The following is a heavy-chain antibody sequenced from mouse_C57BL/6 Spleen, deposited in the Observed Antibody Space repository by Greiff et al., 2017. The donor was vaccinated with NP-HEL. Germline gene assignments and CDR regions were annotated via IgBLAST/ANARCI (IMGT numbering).Heavy chain of an antibody. Sequence: VQLQQSGAELVRPGASVKLSCKASGYTFTDYYINWVKQRPGQGLEWIARIYPGSGNTYYNEKFKGKATLTAEKSSSTAYMQLSSLTSEDSAVYFCARGSNYGYFDVWGTGTTVTVSS. V-gene: IGHV1-76*01. CDR3: ARGSNYGYFDV. D-gene: IGHD2-5*01. CDR1: GYTFTDYY. CDR2: IYPGSGNT. J-gene: IGHJ1*03.